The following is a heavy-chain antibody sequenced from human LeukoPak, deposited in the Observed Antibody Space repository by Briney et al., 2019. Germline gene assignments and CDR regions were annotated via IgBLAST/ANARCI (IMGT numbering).Heavy chain of an antibody. J-gene: IGHJ4*02. V-gene: IGHV3-48*03. D-gene: IGHD2-21*02. CDR2: ISSSGSTI. Sequence: GGSLRLSCAASGFTFSSYEMNWVRQAPGKGLEWVSYISSSGSTIYYADSVKGRFTISRDNAKNSLYLRMNSLRAEDTAVYYCARWEVTGYFDYWGQGTLVTVSS. CDR3: ARWEVTGYFDY. CDR1: GFTFSSYE.